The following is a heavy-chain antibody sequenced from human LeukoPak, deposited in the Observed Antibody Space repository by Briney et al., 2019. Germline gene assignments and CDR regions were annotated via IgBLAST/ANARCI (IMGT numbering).Heavy chain of an antibody. CDR1: GFTFSSYA. J-gene: IGHJ3*02. Sequence: GGSLRLSCSASGFTFSSYAMHWVRQAPGKGLEYVSAISSNGGSTYYADSVKGRFTISRDNSKNTLYLQMSSLRAEDTDVYYCVKDGIGGNPPDAFDIWGQGTMVTVSS. CDR2: ISSNGGST. V-gene: IGHV3-64D*09. D-gene: IGHD4-23*01. CDR3: VKDGIGGNPPDAFDI.